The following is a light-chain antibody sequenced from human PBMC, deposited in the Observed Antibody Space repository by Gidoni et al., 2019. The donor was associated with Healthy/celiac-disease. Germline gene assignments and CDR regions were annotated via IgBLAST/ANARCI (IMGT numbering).Light chain of an antibody. Sequence: EFVFTQSTGTLSVSSGERAPLPCRASQSVSSNYLAWYQQKPGQAPRLLIYGASIRATGIPDRFSGSGSGTDFTLTISRVEAEDVAVYYCKQYGSTLRTFGGGTKVEIK. J-gene: IGKJ4*01. CDR2: GAS. V-gene: IGKV3-20*01. CDR1: QSVSSNY. CDR3: KQYGSTLRT.